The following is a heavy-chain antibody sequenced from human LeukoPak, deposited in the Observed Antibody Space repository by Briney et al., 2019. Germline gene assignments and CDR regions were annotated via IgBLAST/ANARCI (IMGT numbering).Heavy chain of an antibody. CDR1: GYTFTGYY. V-gene: IGHV1-2*02. CDR3: ARAKGSGWSGGYYYGMDV. D-gene: IGHD6-19*01. CDR2: INPNSGGT. Sequence: ASVKVSCKAPGYTFTGYYMHWVRQAPGQGLEWMGWINPNSGGTNYAQKFQGRVTMTRDTSISTAYMELSRLRSDDTAVYYCARAKGSGWSGGYYYGMDVWGQGTTVTVSS. J-gene: IGHJ6*02.